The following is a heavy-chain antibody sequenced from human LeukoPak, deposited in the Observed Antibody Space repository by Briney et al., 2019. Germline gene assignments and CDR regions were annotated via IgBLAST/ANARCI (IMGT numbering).Heavy chain of an antibody. J-gene: IGHJ4*02. Sequence: GGSLRLSCTASGFTFGDYAMSWFRQAPGKGLEWVGFIRSKAYGGTTEYAASVKGRFTISRDDSKSIAYLQMNSLKTEDTAVYYCTRDKPQWLLQIQTFDYWGQGTLVTVSS. D-gene: IGHD6-19*01. CDR2: IRSKAYGGTT. CDR3: TRDKPQWLLQIQTFDY. CDR1: GFTFGDYA. V-gene: IGHV3-49*03.